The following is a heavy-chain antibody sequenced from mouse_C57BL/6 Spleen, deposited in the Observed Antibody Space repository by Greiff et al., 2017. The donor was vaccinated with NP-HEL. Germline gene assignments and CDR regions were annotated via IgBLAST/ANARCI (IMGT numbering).Heavy chain of an antibody. CDR1: GYTFTSYG. D-gene: IGHD2-1*01. CDR3: ARRGSYYGNHGGYFDV. CDR2: IYPRSGNT. J-gene: IGHJ1*03. Sequence: VKLMESGAELARPGASVKLSCKASGYTFTSYGISWVKQRTGQGLEWIGEIYPRSGNTYYNEKFKGKATLTADKSSSTAYMELRSLTSEDSAVYFCARRGSYYGNHGGYFDVWGTGTTVTVSS. V-gene: IGHV1-81*01.